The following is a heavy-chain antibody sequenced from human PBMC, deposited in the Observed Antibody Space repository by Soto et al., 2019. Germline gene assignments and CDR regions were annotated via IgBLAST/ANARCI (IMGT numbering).Heavy chain of an antibody. V-gene: IGHV3-9*01. CDR2: ISWNSGSI. J-gene: IGHJ4*02. D-gene: IGHD3-9*01. CDR1: GFTFDDYA. Sequence: GGSLRLSCAASGFTFDDYAMHWVRQAPGKGLEWVSGISWNSGSIGYADSVKGRFTISRDDAKKSLYLQMNSLRAEDTALYYCASGRGYDILTGYYPYFDYWGQGTLVTVSS. CDR3: ASGRGYDILTGYYPYFDY.